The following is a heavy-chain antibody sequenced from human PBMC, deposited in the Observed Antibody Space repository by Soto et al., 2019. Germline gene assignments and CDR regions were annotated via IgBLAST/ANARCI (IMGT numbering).Heavy chain of an antibody. J-gene: IGHJ2*01. CDR2: IYYSGST. CDR1: GGSISSYY. V-gene: IGHV4-59*01. Sequence: QVQLQESGPGLVKPSETLSLTCTVSGGSISSYYWSWIRQPPGKGLEWIGSIYYSGSTNYNPSLQSRLTISLDTSQNQFSLTLSSVTAADTAVYYCARSAGDWYFDLWGRGTLVTVSS. D-gene: IGHD3-10*01. CDR3: ARSAGDWYFDL.